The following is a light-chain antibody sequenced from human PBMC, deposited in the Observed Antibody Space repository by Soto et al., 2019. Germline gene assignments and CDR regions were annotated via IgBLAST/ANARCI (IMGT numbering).Light chain of an antibody. CDR1: QSFLYSSNNKNY. Sequence: DIVMTQSPDSLAVSLVERATINCKSSQSFLYSSNNKNYLAWYQQKQGQPPTLLIYWASTRESGVPDRFSGSLSETSFTLTIRLLQAGDVAVYFCQQFYSTPRTFGQGTKGEIK. J-gene: IGKJ1*01. V-gene: IGKV4-1*01. CDR3: QQFYSTPRT. CDR2: WAS.